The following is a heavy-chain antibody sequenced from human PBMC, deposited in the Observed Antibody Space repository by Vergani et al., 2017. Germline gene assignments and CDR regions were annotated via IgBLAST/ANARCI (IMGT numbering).Heavy chain of an antibody. CDR3: AREGSTSCEFDY. J-gene: IGHJ4*02. D-gene: IGHD2-2*01. CDR2: ISSSSSYT. Sequence: QVQLVESGGGVVQPGRSLRLSCAASGFTFSDYYMSWIRQAPGKGLEWVSYISSSSSYTNYADSVKGRFTISRDNAKNSLYLQMNSLRAEDTAVYYCAREGSTSCEFDYWGQGTLVTVSS. V-gene: IGHV3-11*05. CDR1: GFTFSDYY.